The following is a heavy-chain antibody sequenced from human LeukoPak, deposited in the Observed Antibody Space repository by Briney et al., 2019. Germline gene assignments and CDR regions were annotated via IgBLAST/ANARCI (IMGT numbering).Heavy chain of an antibody. D-gene: IGHD3-9*01. CDR1: GFTFSSYA. Sequence: GGSLGLSCAASGFTFSSYAMHWVRQAPGKGLEWVAVISYDGSNKYYADSVKGRFTISRDSFKNTLYLQMNSLRAYDTAVYYCAKWGDYDVLTGYYVSDFWGQGTLVTVSS. J-gene: IGHJ4*02. CDR2: ISYDGSNK. V-gene: IGHV3-30-3*02. CDR3: AKWGDYDVLTGYYVSDF.